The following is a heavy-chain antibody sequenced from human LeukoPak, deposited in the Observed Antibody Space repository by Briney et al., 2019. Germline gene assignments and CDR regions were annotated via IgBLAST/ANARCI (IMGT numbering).Heavy chain of an antibody. J-gene: IGHJ4*02. CDR3: ARDRDYGDYNTQDLFVY. Sequence: ASVKVSCEASGYTFTNFGISWVAQAPGQGLEWMGWISAYNGNTNYAQRLQGRVTMTTDTSTSTAYMELRSLRSDDTAVYYCARDRDYGDYNTQDLFVYWGQGTLVTVSS. V-gene: IGHV1-18*01. CDR1: GYTFTNFG. D-gene: IGHD4-17*01. CDR2: ISAYNGNT.